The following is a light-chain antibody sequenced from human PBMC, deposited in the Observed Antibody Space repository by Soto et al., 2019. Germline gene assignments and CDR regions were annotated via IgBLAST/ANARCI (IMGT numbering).Light chain of an antibody. CDR1: SSDVGGYNY. CDR2: EVN. Sequence: QSVLTQPPSASGSPGQSVAISCTGTSSDVGGYNYVSWYQQHTGKAHKLMIYEVNKRPSAVPDRFSGSKSCNTASLTGSGLQAEDEDDYYCSSYAGSSNVFGTGTKVTVL. J-gene: IGLJ1*01. V-gene: IGLV2-8*01. CDR3: SSYAGSSNV.